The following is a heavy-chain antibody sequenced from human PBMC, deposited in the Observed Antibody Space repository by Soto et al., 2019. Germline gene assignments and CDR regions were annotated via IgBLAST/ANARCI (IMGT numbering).Heavy chain of an antibody. D-gene: IGHD2-2*01. CDR2: IYYSGST. J-gene: IGHJ6*02. CDR3: ARKVPAAMGFYYTGRDV. CDR1: GGSISSSSYY. V-gene: IGHV4-39*01. Sequence: PSETLSLTCTVSGGSISSSSYYWGWIRQPPGKGLEWIGSIYYSGSTYYNPSLKSRVTISVDTSKNQFSLKLSSVTAADTAVYICARKVPAAMGFYYTGRDVWAQGPTAPVSS.